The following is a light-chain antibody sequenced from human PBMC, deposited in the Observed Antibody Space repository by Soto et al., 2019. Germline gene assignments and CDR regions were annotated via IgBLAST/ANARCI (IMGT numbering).Light chain of an antibody. Sequence: QSVLTQPPSVSGAPGQRVTISCTGSSSNIGAGYPVHWYQQLPGTAPKLLVAGNRPSGVPDRFSVSKSGASASLAITGLQAEDEGDYYCQSYDSTLSARYVFGTGTKVTVL. CDR1: SSNIGAGYP. CDR3: QSYDSTLSARYV. V-gene: IGLV1-40*01. J-gene: IGLJ1*01. CDR2: G.